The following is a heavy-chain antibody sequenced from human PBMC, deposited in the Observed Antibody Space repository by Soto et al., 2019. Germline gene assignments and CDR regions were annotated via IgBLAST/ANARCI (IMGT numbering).Heavy chain of an antibody. J-gene: IGHJ3*02. CDR3: ARTWLAGGTPADAFDI. V-gene: IGHV4-38-2*01. CDR1: ASSISSAYF. Sequence: SETLSLTCAVSASSISSAYFWGWIRQPPGKGLEWIATIFHTGGTYYNPSLKSRVTISVDTSNNQFSLRLNSVTAADTALYFCARTWLAGGTPADAFDIWGQGTMVTVAS. D-gene: IGHD2-15*01. CDR2: IFHTGGT.